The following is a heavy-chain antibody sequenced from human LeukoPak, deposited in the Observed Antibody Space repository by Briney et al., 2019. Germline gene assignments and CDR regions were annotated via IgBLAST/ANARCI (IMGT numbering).Heavy chain of an antibody. J-gene: IGHJ4*02. Sequence: GGSLRLSCAASGFTFSSYAMSWVRQAPGKGLEWVSGISGSGGTTYYADSVKGRVTISRDNSKNTLYLQMNSLRAEDTAVYYCAKGLSGYPIDYWGQGTLVTVSS. D-gene: IGHD3-22*01. CDR1: GFTFSSYA. CDR3: AKGLSGYPIDY. V-gene: IGHV3-23*01. CDR2: ISGSGGTT.